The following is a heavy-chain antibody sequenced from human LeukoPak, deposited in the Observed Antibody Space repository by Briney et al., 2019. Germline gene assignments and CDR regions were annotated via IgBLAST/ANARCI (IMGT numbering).Heavy chain of an antibody. CDR1: GGSISSSSYY. CDR2: IYYSGST. D-gene: IGHD3-10*01. V-gene: IGHV4-39*01. J-gene: IGHJ4*02. CDR3: ARVGVNSD. Sequence: SETLSLTCTVPGGSISSSSYYWGWIRQPPGKGLEWIGSIYYSGSTYYNPSLKSRVTISVDTSKNQFSLKLSSVTAADTAVYYCARVGVNSDWGQGTLVSVSS.